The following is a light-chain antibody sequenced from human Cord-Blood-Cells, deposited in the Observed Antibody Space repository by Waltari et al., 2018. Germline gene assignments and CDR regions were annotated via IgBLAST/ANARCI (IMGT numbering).Light chain of an antibody. CDR1: SSNIGSNY. V-gene: IGLV1-47*01. Sequence: QSVLTQPPSASGTPGQRVTISCSGSSSNIGSNYVYWYQQLPGTAPKLLIYRNNQRASGVPDRFSGAKSGTSASLAISGRRSEDEADYYCAAWDDSLSGVVFGGGTKLTVL. CDR2: RNN. J-gene: IGLJ2*01. CDR3: AAWDDSLSGVV.